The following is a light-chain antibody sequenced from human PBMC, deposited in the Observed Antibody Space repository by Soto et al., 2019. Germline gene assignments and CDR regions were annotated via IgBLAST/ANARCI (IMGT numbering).Light chain of an antibody. CDR3: CSYAGSKV. CDR2: EVC. J-gene: IGLJ1*01. Sequence: LTQPAPAFGFPGQSIPISCPGTNRDVGIYNLFSWYQQRPGKAPKLMIYEVCKRPSGVSNRFSGSKFGITSSLTISGLQAEDEAEYYCCSYAGSKVFGTGTKV. CDR1: NRDVGIYNL. V-gene: IGLV2-23*02.